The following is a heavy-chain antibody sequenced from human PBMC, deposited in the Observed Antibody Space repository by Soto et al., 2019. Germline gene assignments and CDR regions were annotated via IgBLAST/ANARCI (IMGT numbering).Heavy chain of an antibody. J-gene: IGHJ4*02. Sequence: QIQLVQSGAEVKKPGASVRVSCETSGYTFVSYGISWVRQAPGQGLEWMGWISPYNGNTNYAEKFNDRVTLTTDTSTDTAFLDLRSLTSDDTAVYFCARDQDYFDSSGYYDFWGQGTLVTVSS. V-gene: IGHV1-18*04. D-gene: IGHD3-22*01. CDR2: ISPYNGNT. CDR3: ARDQDYFDSSGYYDF. CDR1: GYTFVSYG.